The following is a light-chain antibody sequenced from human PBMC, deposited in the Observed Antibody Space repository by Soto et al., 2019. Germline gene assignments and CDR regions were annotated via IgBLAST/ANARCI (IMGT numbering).Light chain of an antibody. CDR3: SSYTYSGTLVV. CDR1: SNDVGGYHY. Sequence: QSALTQPASVSGSPGPSITISCTGTSNDVGGYHYVSWYQQYPGKAPNLIIYEISHRPSGVSNRFSGSKSGNTASLTISGLQAEDEADYYCSSYTYSGTLVVFGGGTKLTVL. CDR2: EIS. J-gene: IGLJ3*02. V-gene: IGLV2-14*01.